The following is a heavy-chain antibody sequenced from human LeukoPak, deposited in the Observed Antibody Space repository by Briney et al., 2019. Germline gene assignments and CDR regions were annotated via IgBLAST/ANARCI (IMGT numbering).Heavy chain of an antibody. Sequence: ASVKVSCKASGYTFTGYYMHWVRQAAGQGLEWMGWINPNSGGTNYAQKFQGRVTMTRDTSISTAYMELSRLRSDDTAVYYCARARCSGGSCYPNWFDPWGQGTLVTIS. V-gene: IGHV1-2*02. D-gene: IGHD2-15*01. CDR2: INPNSGGT. CDR1: GYTFTGYY. J-gene: IGHJ5*02. CDR3: ARARCSGGSCYPNWFDP.